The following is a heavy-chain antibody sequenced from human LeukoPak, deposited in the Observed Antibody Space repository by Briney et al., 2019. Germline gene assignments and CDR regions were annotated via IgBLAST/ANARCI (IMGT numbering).Heavy chain of an antibody. CDR1: GYTFTSYY. CDR3: ARWGIAAAGTPPKYYYYGMDV. V-gene: IGHV1-46*01. J-gene: IGHJ6*02. CDR2: INPSGGST. D-gene: IGHD6-13*01. Sequence: ASVKVSCKASGYTFTSYYMHWARQAPGQGLEWMGIINPSGGSTSYAQKFQGRVTMTRDTSTSTVYMELSSLRSEDTAVYYCARWGIAAAGTPPKYYYYGMDVWGQGTTVTVSS.